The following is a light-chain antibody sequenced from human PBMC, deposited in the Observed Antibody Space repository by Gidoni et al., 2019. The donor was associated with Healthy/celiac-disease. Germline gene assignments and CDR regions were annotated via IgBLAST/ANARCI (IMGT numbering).Light chain of an antibody. CDR3: QQLNSYPLT. Sequence: DIQLTHSPSFLSASVGDIVTITCRPSQGSSSYLAWYQQKQGKAPKLLIYAASTLQSGVPSRSSGSGSGTEFTLTISILQPEDFATYYCQQLNSYPLTFGPGTKVDIK. CDR2: AAS. CDR1: QGSSSY. V-gene: IGKV1-9*01. J-gene: IGKJ3*01.